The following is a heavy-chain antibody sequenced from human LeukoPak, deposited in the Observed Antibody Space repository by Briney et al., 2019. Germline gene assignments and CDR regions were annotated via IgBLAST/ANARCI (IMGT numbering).Heavy chain of an antibody. V-gene: IGHV3-53*01. Sequence: PGGSLRLSCAASGFSVSSNHMSWVRRAPGKGLEWVSIIYSGGSTYYADSVKGRFTISRDNSKNTLYLQMNSLRAEDTAVYYCASQLGYSSLVDYWCQGTLVTVSS. CDR2: IYSGGST. CDR1: GFSVSSNH. CDR3: ASQLGYSSLVDY. J-gene: IGHJ4*02. D-gene: IGHD5-18*01.